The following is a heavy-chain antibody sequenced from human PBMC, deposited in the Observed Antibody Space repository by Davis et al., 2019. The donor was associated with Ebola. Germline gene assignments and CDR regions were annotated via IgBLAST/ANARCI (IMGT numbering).Heavy chain of an antibody. Sequence: GGSLRLSCAASGFTFDDYAMHWVRQAPGKGLEWVSGISWNSGSIGYADSVKGRFTISRDNAKNSLYLQMNSLRAEDTAVYYCARDRDYYDSSGYYFLFDYWGQGTLVTVSS. J-gene: IGHJ4*02. CDR3: ARDRDYYDSSGYYFLFDY. V-gene: IGHV3-9*01. CDR2: ISWNSGSI. CDR1: GFTFDDYA. D-gene: IGHD3-22*01.